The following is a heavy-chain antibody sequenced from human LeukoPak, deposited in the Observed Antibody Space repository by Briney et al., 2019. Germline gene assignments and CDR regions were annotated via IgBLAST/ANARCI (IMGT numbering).Heavy chain of an antibody. Sequence: SETLSLTCTVSGGSISSYYWSWIRQPPGKGLEWIGYIYYSGSTNYKPSLKSRVTISVDTSKNQFSLKLSSVTAADTAVYYCARLKYSSGWYYFDYWGQGTLVTVSS. J-gene: IGHJ4*02. CDR1: GGSISSYY. CDR2: IYYSGST. V-gene: IGHV4-59*01. D-gene: IGHD6-19*01. CDR3: ARLKYSSGWYYFDY.